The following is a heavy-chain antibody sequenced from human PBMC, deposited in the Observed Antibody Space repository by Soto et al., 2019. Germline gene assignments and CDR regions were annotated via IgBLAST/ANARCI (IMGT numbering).Heavy chain of an antibody. V-gene: IGHV4-39*01. Sequence: SETLSLTCTVSGGSISSSSYYWGWIRQPPGKGLEWIGSIYYSGSTYYNPSLKSRVTISVDTSKNQFSLKLSSVTAADTAVYYCARSQTGIVGATLDYWGQGTLVTVSS. CDR3: ARSQTGIVGATLDY. D-gene: IGHD1-26*01. CDR2: IYYSGST. CDR1: GGSISSSSYY. J-gene: IGHJ4*02.